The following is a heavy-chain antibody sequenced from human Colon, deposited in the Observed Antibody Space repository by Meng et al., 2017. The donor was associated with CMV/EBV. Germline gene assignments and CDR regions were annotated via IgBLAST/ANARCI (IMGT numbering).Heavy chain of an antibody. V-gene: IGHV4-59*01. Sequence: GSLRLSCTVSGGSISRYYWSWIRQSPGKALQWIGYIYYSGNTNYNPSLKSRVSMSVDTSKNQFSLKLSSVTAADTAVYYCVRVDGGSYEAFFDYWGQGTLVTVSS. CDR3: VRVDGGSYEAFFDY. CDR2: IYYSGNT. CDR1: GGSISRYY. J-gene: IGHJ4*02. D-gene: IGHD1-26*01.